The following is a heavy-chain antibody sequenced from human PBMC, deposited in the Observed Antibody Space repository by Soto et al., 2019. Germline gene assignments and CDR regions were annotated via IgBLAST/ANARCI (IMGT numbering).Heavy chain of an antibody. D-gene: IGHD2-15*01. V-gene: IGHV3-23*01. J-gene: IGHJ4*02. CDR2: ISGSGGST. CDR1: GFTFSSYA. Sequence: EVPLLESGGGLVQPGGSLSLSCAASGFTFSSYAMSWVRQAPGTGLEWVSAISGSGGSTYYAYSVKGRFTISRDNSKNALYLQMDSLRGEDTAVYYCAKDDSGYCSCPAGYWGQGTLVTVSS. CDR3: AKDDSGYCSCPAGY.